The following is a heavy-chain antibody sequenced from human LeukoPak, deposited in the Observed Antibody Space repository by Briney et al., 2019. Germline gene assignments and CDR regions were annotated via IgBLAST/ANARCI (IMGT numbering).Heavy chain of an antibody. V-gene: IGHV3-7*01. D-gene: IGHD5-18*01. J-gene: IGHJ4*02. CDR2: IKQDGSEK. Sequence: GGSLRLSCAASGFTFSSYWMSWVRQAPGKGLEWVANIKQDGSEKYYVDSVKGRFTISRDNAKNSLYLQMNSLRVEDTAVYYCAKGGYTYDWGGYFDYWGQGTLVTVSS. CDR1: GFTFSSYW. CDR3: AKGGYTYDWGGYFDY.